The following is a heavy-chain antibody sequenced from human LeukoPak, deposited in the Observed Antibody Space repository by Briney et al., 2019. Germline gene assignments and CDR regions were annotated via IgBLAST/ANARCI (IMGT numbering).Heavy chain of an antibody. CDR1: GFTFSSYA. D-gene: IGHD2-15*01. CDR3: AKGAYCSGGSCYEWDY. J-gene: IGHJ4*02. V-gene: IGHV3-23*01. Sequence: QPGGSLRLSCAASGFTFSSYAMSWVRQAPGKGLEWVSAISGSGGSTYYADSVKGRFTISRDNSKNTLYLQMNSLRAEDTAVYYCAKGAYCSGGSCYEWDYWGQGTLVTVSS. CDR2: ISGSGGST.